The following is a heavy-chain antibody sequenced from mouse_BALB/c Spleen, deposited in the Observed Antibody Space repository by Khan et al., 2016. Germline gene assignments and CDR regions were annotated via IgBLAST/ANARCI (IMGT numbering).Heavy chain of an antibody. CDR1: GHSFTRYN. CDR2: IDPHYGRT. D-gene: IGHD2-5*01. V-gene: IGHV1-39*01. Sequence: VQLQQSAPELEKPGASAKISCKASGHSFTRYNTNWAKQSNGKSLEWTANIDPHYGRTNYNQKFKGKATLTVDKPSRTAQLQLKSLTTEDSAVYYCARFHYYSNYVDYWGQGTSVTVSS. CDR3: ARFHYYSNYVDY. J-gene: IGHJ4*01.